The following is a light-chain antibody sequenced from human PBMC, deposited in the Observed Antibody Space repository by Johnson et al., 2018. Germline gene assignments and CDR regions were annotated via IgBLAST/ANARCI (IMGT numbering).Light chain of an antibody. CDR2: EIN. CDR3: GTWDSSLSAGKV. V-gene: IGLV1-51*02. Sequence: QSVLTQPPSVSAAPGQKVTISCSGSSSNIGNNYVSWYQQLPGTAPNLLIYEINKQPPGIPTRSLGSKPGPSATLGITGLRTGDEADYYCGTWDSSLSAGKVFGTGTKVTVL. CDR1: SSNIGNNY. J-gene: IGLJ1*01.